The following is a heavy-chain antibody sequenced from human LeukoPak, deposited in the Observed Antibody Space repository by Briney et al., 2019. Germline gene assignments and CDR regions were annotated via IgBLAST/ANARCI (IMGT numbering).Heavy chain of an antibody. CDR3: AELGITMIGGV. V-gene: IGHV3-21*01. CDR2: ISTSSSYI. D-gene: IGHD3-10*02. CDR1: GFTFSGYT. J-gene: IGHJ6*04. Sequence: PGGSLRLSCAASGFTFSGYTMNWVRQAPGKGLEWVSSISTSSSYICYADSVKGRFTISRDNAKKSLNLQMNSLRAEDTAVYYCAELGITMIGGVWGKGTTVTISS.